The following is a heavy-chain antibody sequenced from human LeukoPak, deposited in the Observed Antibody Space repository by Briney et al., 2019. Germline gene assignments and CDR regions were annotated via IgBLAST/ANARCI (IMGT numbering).Heavy chain of an antibody. V-gene: IGHV1-24*01. D-gene: IGHD4-17*01. Sequence: GASVKVSCKVSGYTLTELSMHWVRQAPGKGLEWMGGFDPEDGETIYAQKFQGRVTMTEDTSTDTAYMELSSLRSEDTAVYYCARDDNGVKARAFDIWGQGTMVTVSS. CDR2: FDPEDGET. CDR3: ARDDNGVKARAFDI. CDR1: GYTLTELS. J-gene: IGHJ3*02.